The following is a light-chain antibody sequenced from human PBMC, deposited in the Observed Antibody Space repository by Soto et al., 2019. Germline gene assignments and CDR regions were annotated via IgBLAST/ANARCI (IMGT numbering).Light chain of an antibody. CDR2: AAS. J-gene: IGKJ5*01. Sequence: GDRVTITCRASQSISSWLAWYQQKPGKAPKLLIYAASTLQTGVPSRFSGSGYGTEFTITISSLKPDDSATYFCQQYNGYLYTFGQGTRLEIK. CDR3: QQYNGYLYT. V-gene: IGKV1-5*01. CDR1: QSISSW.